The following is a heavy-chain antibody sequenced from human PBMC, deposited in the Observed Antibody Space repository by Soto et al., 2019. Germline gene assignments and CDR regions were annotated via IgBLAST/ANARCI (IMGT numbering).Heavy chain of an antibody. Sequence: PGGSLRLSCAASGFSFTNFAMSLVRQAPGKGLEWVAGIGASGDITWYADSVKGRLSISRDNSKNTLYLQLNSLRFEDTAVYYCVSGHDFWRGYHFDYWGQVTRVTVSS. CDR2: IGASGDIT. CDR1: GFSFTNFA. CDR3: VSGHDFWRGYHFDY. J-gene: IGHJ4*02. D-gene: IGHD3-3*01. V-gene: IGHV3-23*01.